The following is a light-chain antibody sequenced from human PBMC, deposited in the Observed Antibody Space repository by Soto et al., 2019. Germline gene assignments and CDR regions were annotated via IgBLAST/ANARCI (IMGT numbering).Light chain of an antibody. CDR1: QSVSSTY. J-gene: IGKJ3*01. V-gene: IGKV3-20*01. CDR2: GAS. CDR3: QQYGSPIT. Sequence: EIVLTQSPGTLSLSPGERATLSCRASQSVSSTYLAWYQQKPGQAPRLLIYGASSWATGIPDRFSGSGSGTDFTLTINRLEPEDFAVYYCQQYGSPITFGPGTKVDIK.